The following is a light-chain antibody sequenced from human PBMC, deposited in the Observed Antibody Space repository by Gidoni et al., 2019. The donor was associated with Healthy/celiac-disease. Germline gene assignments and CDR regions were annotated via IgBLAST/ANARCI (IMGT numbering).Light chain of an antibody. CDR2: GAS. CDR3: QQYGSTPKDT. J-gene: IGKJ2*01. Sequence: EIDLTQPPVTLSLSSGERATPSTRSSQSVSSSYLAWYQHKPGQAPRLLIYGASSRATGIPDRFSGSGAGTDFALTISRLEPEDYAVYYCQQYGSTPKDTFGQGTKLEIK. V-gene: IGKV3-20*01. CDR1: QSVSSSY.